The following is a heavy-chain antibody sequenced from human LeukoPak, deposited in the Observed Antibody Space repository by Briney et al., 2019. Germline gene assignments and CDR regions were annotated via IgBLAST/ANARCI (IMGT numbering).Heavy chain of an antibody. J-gene: IGHJ4*02. Sequence: PGGSLRLSCAASGFTFSSYGMHWVRQAPGKGLEWVAFIRYDGSNKYYADSVKGRFTISRDNSKNTLYLQMNSLRAEDTAVYYCAKASRALTSWADYWGQGTLVTVSS. V-gene: IGHV3-30*02. CDR2: IRYDGSNK. D-gene: IGHD2-2*01. CDR1: GFTFSSYG. CDR3: AKASRALTSWADY.